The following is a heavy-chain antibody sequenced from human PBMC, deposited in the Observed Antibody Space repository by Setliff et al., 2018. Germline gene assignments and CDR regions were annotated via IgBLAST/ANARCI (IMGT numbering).Heavy chain of an antibody. CDR1: GFTFSSYG. J-gene: IGHJ4*02. CDR2: IRYDGINK. Sequence: SGGSLRLSCAASGFTFSSYGMHWVRQAPGKGLEWVAFIRYDGINKYYADSVRGRFTISRDNSKNTLFLQMNSLRTDDTAVFYCVRDSPSSLYNFWSGCSDYWGQGTLVTVSS. V-gene: IGHV3-30*02. D-gene: IGHD3-3*01. CDR3: VRDSPSSLYNFWSGCSDY.